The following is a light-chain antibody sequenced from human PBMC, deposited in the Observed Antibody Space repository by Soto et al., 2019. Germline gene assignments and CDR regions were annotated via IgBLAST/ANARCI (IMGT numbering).Light chain of an antibody. CDR2: KAS. V-gene: IGKV1-5*03. CDR3: QKYSNYPLN. J-gene: IGKJ4*01. Sequence: DIQMTPSPSTLSASVVYIVTITCQTPHIISSWLAWYQQKPGQAPRLLIYKASSLDSGVPSRFSGSGSGTEFTLTVSSLQTDDFATYYCQKYSNYPLNCGGGNKGAIK. CDR1: HIISSW.